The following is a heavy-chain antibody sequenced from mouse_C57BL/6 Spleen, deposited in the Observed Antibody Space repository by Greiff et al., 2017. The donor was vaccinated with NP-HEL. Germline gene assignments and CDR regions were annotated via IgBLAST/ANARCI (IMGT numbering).Heavy chain of an antibody. CDR3: AMDGNSAFAY. J-gene: IGHJ3*01. CDR1: GYAFSSSW. V-gene: IGHV1-82*01. D-gene: IGHD2-1*01. CDR2: IYPGDGDT. Sequence: VQLQQSGPELVKPGASVKISCKASGYAFSSSWMNWVKQRPGKGLEWIGRIYPGDGDTNYNGKFKGKATLTADKSSSTAYMQLSSLTSEDSAVYFCAMDGNSAFAYWGQGTLVTVSA.